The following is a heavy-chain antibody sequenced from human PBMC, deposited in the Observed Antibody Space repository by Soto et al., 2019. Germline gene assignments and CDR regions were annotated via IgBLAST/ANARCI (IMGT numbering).Heavy chain of an antibody. CDR2: IYPADSDI. Sequence: GESLKISCKGFGYSFATNWIGWVRQMPGKGLEWMGIIYPADSDIKYSPSFRGQVTISADKSISTAYLQWSSLKASDTAIYYCARHGLAGNGYTSYYYYGVDVWGQGTTVTVSS. J-gene: IGHJ6*02. D-gene: IGHD5-12*01. V-gene: IGHV5-51*01. CDR1: GYSFATNW. CDR3: ARHGLAGNGYTSYYYYGVDV.